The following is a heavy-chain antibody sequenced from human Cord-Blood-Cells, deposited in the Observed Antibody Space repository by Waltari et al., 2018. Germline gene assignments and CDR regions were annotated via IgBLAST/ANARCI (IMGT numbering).Heavy chain of an antibody. Sequence: QVQLVQSGAEVKKPGASEPDYCKASGDTFTNSYKHWGRQAPGQGLEWMGIINPSGGSTSYAQKFQGRVTMTRDTSTSTVYMELSSLRSDDTAVYYCARYVGAAGNWVDPWGQGTLVTVSS. CDR3: ARYVGAAGNWVDP. CDR2: INPSGGST. V-gene: IGHV1-46*01. D-gene: IGHD6-13*01. CDR1: GDTFTNSY. J-gene: IGHJ5*02.